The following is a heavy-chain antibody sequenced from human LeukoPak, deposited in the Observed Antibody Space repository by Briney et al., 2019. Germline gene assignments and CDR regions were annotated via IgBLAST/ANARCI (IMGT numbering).Heavy chain of an antibody. J-gene: IGHJ4*02. D-gene: IGHD3-10*01. CDR3: AKAATKTFGSGSYSADY. V-gene: IGHV3-23*01. CDR1: GFTLSSYA. Sequence: GGSLRLSCAASGFTLSSYAMSWVRQAPGKGLEWVSGISGSGGNTYYADSVKGRFTISRDNSKNTLYLQMNSLRAEDTAVYYCAKAATKTFGSGSYSADYWGQGTLVTVSS. CDR2: ISGSGGNT.